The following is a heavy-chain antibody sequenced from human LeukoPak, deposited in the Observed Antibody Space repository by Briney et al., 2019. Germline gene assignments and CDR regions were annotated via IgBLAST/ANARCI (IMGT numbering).Heavy chain of an antibody. V-gene: IGHV3-23*01. J-gene: IGHJ4*02. CDR3: AKDTSLYDSSGTFDY. D-gene: IGHD3-22*01. CDR2: ISGSGGST. Sequence: GGALRLSCAASGFTFSSYAMSGVRQAPGKGLGGGSAISGSGGSTYYADSVKGRFTISRDNAKNSLYLQMNSLRAEDTALYYCAKDTSLYDSSGTFDYWGQGTLVTVSS. CDR1: GFTFSSYA.